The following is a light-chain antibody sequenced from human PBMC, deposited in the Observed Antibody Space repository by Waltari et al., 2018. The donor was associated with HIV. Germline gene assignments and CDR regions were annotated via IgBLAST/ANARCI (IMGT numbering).Light chain of an antibody. CDR1: TSDIGIHDL. Sequence: QSALTQPASVSGSPGQSITISCTGATSDIGIHDLVSWYQKYPDKPPRLIMYGVNTRPSGISNRFSGSKSGNTASLTISALQGDDEADYYCSSYTDSDSLLFGGGTKLTVL. V-gene: IGLV2-14*01. CDR2: GVN. J-gene: IGLJ2*01. CDR3: SSYTDSDSLL.